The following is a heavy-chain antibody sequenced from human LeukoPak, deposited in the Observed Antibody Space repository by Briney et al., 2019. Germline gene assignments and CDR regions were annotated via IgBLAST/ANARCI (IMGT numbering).Heavy chain of an antibody. CDR1: GFTFSSYA. CDR3: ARGYYYGSGSYPFDY. J-gene: IGHJ4*02. Sequence: GGSLRLSCAASGFTFSSYAMSWVRQAPGEGLEWVSAISGSGGSTYYADSVKGRFTISRDNSKNTLYLQMNSLRAEDTAVYYCARGYYYGSGSYPFDYWGQGTLVTVSS. V-gene: IGHV3-23*01. D-gene: IGHD3-10*01. CDR2: ISGSGGST.